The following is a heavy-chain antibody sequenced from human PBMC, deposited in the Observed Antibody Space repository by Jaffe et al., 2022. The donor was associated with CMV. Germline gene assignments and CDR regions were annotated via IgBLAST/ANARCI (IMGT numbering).Heavy chain of an antibody. D-gene: IGHD3-9*01. CDR1: GFTFGDYA. CDR3: TRNLLRYLDWPFDY. J-gene: IGHJ4*02. V-gene: IGHV3-49*04. CDR2: IRTKVYGGTT. Sequence: EVQLVESGGGLVQPGRSLRLSCTTSGFTFGDYALSWVRQAPGKGLEWVGFIRTKVYGGTTEYAASVRGRFTISRDDSKSIAYLQMKSLKTEDTAVYYCTRNLLRYLDWPFDYWGQGTLVTVSS.